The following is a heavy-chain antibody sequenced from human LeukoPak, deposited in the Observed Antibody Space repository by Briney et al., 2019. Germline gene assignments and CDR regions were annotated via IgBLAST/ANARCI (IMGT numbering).Heavy chain of an antibody. Sequence: PSETLSLTCTVSGGSISTFYWSWIRQPPGKGLEWIAYIDYTASTNYNPSLKSRVTISVDTSKNQFSLKLSSVTAADTAVHYCARRLEVVISHDAFDIWGQGTMVTVSS. V-gene: IGHV4-59*12. CDR3: ARRLEVVISHDAFDI. D-gene: IGHD3-22*01. CDR1: GGSISTFY. J-gene: IGHJ3*02. CDR2: IDYTAST.